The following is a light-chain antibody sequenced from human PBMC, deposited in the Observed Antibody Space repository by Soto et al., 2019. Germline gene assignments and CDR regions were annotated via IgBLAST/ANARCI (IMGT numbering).Light chain of an antibody. V-gene: IGKV3-15*01. CDR1: QSVSSN. CDR2: GAS. J-gene: IGKJ4*01. Sequence: EIVMTQSPATLSVSPGERATLSCRASQSVSSNLAWYQQKPGQAPRLLIYGASTRATGIPARFSGSGSGTDIPLTSSSLQYEDSAVYYCQQYNNWPLTFGGGTKVEIK. CDR3: QQYNNWPLT.